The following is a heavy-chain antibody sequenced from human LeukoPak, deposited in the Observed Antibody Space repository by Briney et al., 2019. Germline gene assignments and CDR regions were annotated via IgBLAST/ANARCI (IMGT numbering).Heavy chain of an antibody. CDR3: ARDILALEGDYLFDY. CDR1: GGTFSSYA. D-gene: IGHD4-17*01. V-gene: IGHV1-69*05. Sequence: SXKVSCKASGGTFSSYAISWVGQAPGQGVEWMGRIIPIFGTANYAQKFQGRVTITTDESTSTAYMELSSLRSEDTAVYYCARDILALEGDYLFDYWGQGTLVTVSS. CDR2: IIPIFGTA. J-gene: IGHJ4*02.